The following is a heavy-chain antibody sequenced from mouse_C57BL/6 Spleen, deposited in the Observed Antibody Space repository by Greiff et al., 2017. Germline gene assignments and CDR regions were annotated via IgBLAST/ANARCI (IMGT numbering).Heavy chain of an antibody. V-gene: IGHV5-9-1*02. CDR2: ISSGGDYI. J-gene: IGHJ4*01. D-gene: IGHD2-1*01. CDR1: GFTFSSYA. CDR3: TRVGNSYAMDY. Sequence: EVKLEESGEGLVKPGGSLKLSCAASGFTFSSYAMSWVRQTPEKRLEWVAYISSGGDYIYYADTVKGRFTISRDNARNTLYLQMSSLKSEDTAMYYCTRVGNSYAMDYWGQGTSVTVSS.